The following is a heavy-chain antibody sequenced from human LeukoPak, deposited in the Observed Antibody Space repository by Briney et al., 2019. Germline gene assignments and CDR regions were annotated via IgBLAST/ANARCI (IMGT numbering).Heavy chain of an antibody. Sequence: ASVKVSCKVSGYTLTELSMHWVRQAPGKGLEWMGGFDPKDGETIYAQKFQGRVTMTEDTSTDTAYMELSSLRSEDTAVYYCATFLRNGYSSSWYYFDYWGQGTLVTVSS. CDR1: GYTLTELS. CDR3: ATFLRNGYSSSWYYFDY. D-gene: IGHD6-13*01. J-gene: IGHJ4*02. V-gene: IGHV1-24*01. CDR2: FDPKDGET.